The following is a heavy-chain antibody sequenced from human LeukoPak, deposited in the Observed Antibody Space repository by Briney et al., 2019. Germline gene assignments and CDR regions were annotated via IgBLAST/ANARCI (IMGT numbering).Heavy chain of an antibody. D-gene: IGHD3-22*01. CDR1: GDSISSYY. J-gene: IGHJ4*02. CDR3: AREAYYYDSSGYYPYYFDY. CDR2: IYYRGST. Sequence: PSETLSLTCNVSGDSISSYYWSWIRQPPGKGLEWIGYIYYRGSTNYNPYLKSRVTISVDMSKNQFSLKLSSVTAADTAVYYCAREAYYYDSSGYYPYYFDYWGQGTLVTVSS. V-gene: IGHV4-59*01.